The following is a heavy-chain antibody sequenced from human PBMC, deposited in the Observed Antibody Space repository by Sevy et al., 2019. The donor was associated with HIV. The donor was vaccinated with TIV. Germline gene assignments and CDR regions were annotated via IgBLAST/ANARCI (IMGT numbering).Heavy chain of an antibody. CDR3: AKDRGGNYPWVIDY. CDR2: ISGSQDAL. J-gene: IGHJ4*02. CDR1: GLPFNIYA. V-gene: IGHV3-23*01. D-gene: IGHD1-26*01. Sequence: GGSLRLSCIASGLPFNIYAMNWVRQAPGKGLEWVASISGSQDALYYADSVKGRFTISRDNSKNTLYLQMDSLRAEDTAVYYCAKDRGGNYPWVIDYWGQGVLVTVSS.